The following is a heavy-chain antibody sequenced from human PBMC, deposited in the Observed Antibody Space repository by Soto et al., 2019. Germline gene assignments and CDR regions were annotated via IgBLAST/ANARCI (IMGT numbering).Heavy chain of an antibody. CDR3: AKAGRKRWLQLQPEFDI. J-gene: IGHJ3*02. D-gene: IGHD5-12*01. CDR2: ISWNSGSI. Sequence: EVQLVESGGGLVQPGRSLRLSCAASGFTFDDYAMHWVRQAPGKGLEWVSGISWNSGSIGYADSVKGRFTISRDNAKNSLYLQMNSLRAEDTALYYCAKAGRKRWLQLQPEFDIWGQGTMVTVSS. V-gene: IGHV3-9*01. CDR1: GFTFDDYA.